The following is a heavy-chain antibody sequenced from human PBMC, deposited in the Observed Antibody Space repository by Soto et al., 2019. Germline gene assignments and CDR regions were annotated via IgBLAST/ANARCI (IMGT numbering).Heavy chain of an antibody. CDR3: AKDLSYCSGRSCYQHAGPDN. CDR2: ISFDGSNK. CDR1: GFTFSNYA. V-gene: IGHV3-30*18. Sequence: GGSLRLSCAASGFTFSNYAMHWVRQAPGKGLEWVAIISFDGSNKFYTDSVKGRFTISRDNSKNTLYLEMSSLRAEDTAVYFCAKDLSYCSGRSCYQHAGPDNWGQGTLVTVSS. D-gene: IGHD2-15*01. J-gene: IGHJ4*02.